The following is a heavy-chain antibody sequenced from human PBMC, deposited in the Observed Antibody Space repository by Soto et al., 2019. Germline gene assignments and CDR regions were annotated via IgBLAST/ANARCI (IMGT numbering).Heavy chain of an antibody. CDR3: ARAMGAVNYFGY. D-gene: IGHD3-10*01. CDR2: FYYSGNA. J-gene: IGHJ4*02. CDR1: GASIRSGGFY. V-gene: IGHV4-31*03. Sequence: QVQLQESGPGLVKPPQTLSLTCTVSGASIRSGGFYWSWIRQHPEKGLEWIGYFYYSGNAYYNPSLRSRPTISGDASKNQFSLNLSSVTAADTAVYFCARAMGAVNYFGYWGQGILGTVSS.